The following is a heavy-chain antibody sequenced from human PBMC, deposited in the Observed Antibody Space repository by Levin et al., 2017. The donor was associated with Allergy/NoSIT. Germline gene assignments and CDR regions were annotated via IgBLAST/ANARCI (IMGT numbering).Heavy chain of an antibody. D-gene: IGHD6-13*01. V-gene: IGHV3-33*06. CDR3: AKGAADGTYSYYYYMDV. CDR2: IWYDGSNK. Sequence: GGSLRLSCAASGFTFSSFGIHWVRQAPGKGLEWVALIWYDGSNKYYADPVKGRFTISRDNPKNTLSLQVNSLRAEDTAVYYGAKGAADGTYSYYYYMDVWGKGTTVTVSS. J-gene: IGHJ6*03. CDR1: GFTFSSFG.